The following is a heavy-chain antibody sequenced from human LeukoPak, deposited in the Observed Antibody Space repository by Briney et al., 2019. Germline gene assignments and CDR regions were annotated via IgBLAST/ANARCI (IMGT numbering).Heavy chain of an antibody. D-gene: IGHD6-13*01. CDR3: AKDQAAPVDYFDY. CDR1: GFTFSNYA. Sequence: GGSLRLSCAASGFTFSNYAMSWVRQAPGRGLEWVSAITGSGGSTYYADSVKGRFTISRDNSKNTLYLQMNSLRAEDTAVYYCAKDQAAPVDYFDYWGQGTLVTVSS. J-gene: IGHJ4*02. V-gene: IGHV3-23*01. CDR2: ITGSGGST.